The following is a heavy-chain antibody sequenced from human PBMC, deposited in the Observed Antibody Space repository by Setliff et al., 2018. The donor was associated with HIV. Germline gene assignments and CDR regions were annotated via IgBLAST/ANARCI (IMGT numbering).Heavy chain of an antibody. Sequence: SETLSLTCTVSGGSISTSYWNWIRQPPGKGLEWIAYIYISGTTNYNPSLKSRLTISLDTSRNQFSLKLGSVTAADTAMYYCAREHCSGGSCNGVDIWGQGTMVTVSS. V-gene: IGHV4-4*09. CDR1: GGSISTSY. CDR3: AREHCSGGSCNGVDI. CDR2: IYISGTT. D-gene: IGHD2-15*01. J-gene: IGHJ3*02.